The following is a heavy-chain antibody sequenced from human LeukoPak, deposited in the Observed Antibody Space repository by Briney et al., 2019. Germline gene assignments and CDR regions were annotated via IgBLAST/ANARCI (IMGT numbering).Heavy chain of an antibody. J-gene: IGHJ4*02. CDR2: INSDGSST. D-gene: IGHD6-13*01. V-gene: IGHV3-74*01. CDR1: GFTFSSYW. CDR3: AGVLAAGTGYFDY. Sequence: GGSLRLSCAASGFTFSSYWMHWVRQAPGKGLVWVSRINSDGSSTNYADSVKGRFTISRDNAKNTLYLQMNSLRAEDTAIYYCAGVLAAGTGYFDYWGQGTLVTVSS.